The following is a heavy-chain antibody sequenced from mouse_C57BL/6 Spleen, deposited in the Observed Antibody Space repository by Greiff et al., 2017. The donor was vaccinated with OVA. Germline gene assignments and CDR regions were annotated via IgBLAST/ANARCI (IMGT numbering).Heavy chain of an antibody. CDR3: ARSLYYGSSWFAY. V-gene: IGHV1-59*01. J-gene: IGHJ3*01. D-gene: IGHD1-1*01. CDR1: GYTFTSYW. Sequence: QVQLQQSGAELVRPGTSVKLSCKASGYTFTSYWMHWVKQRPGQGLEWIGVIDPSDSYTNYNQKFKGKATLTVDTSSSTAYMQLSSLTSEDSAVYYCARSLYYGSSWFAYWGQGTLVTVSA. CDR2: IDPSDSYT.